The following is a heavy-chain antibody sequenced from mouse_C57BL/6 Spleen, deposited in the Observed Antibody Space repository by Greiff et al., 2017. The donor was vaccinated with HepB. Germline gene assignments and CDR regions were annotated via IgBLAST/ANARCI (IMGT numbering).Heavy chain of an antibody. J-gene: IGHJ1*03. Sequence: QVQLQQSGAELVRPGTSVKLSCKASGYTFTSYWMHWVKQRPGQGLEWIGVIDPSDSYTNYNQKFKGKATLTVDTSSSTAYMQLSSLTSEDSAVYYCAREETFLITTVVAKDFDVWGTGTTVTVSS. CDR2: IDPSDSYT. V-gene: IGHV1-59*01. CDR3: AREETFLITTVVAKDFDV. D-gene: IGHD1-1*01. CDR1: GYTFTSYW.